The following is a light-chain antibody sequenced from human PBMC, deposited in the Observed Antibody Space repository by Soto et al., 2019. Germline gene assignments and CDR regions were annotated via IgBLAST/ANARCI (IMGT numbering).Light chain of an antibody. CDR2: GAS. CDR1: QSVSSSY. CDR3: QKYNNWPSIT. Sequence: EIVLTQSPGTLSLSPGERATLSCRASQSVSSSYLAWYQQKPGQAPRLLIYGASTRATGIPDRFSGSGSGTQFTLTISRLQSEDFAVYYCQKYNNWPSITFGQGTRLEIK. J-gene: IGKJ5*01. V-gene: IGKV3-15*01.